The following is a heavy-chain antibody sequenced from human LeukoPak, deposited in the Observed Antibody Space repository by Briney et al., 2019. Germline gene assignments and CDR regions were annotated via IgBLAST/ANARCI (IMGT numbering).Heavy chain of an antibody. D-gene: IGHD3-16*01. V-gene: IGHV3-43*01. Sequence: GGSLRLSCAASGFTFDDYTMHWVRQAPGKGLEWVSLISWDGGSTYYADSVKGRFTISRDNSKNSLYLQMNSLRTEDTALCYCAKAPEGGEFYFDYWGQGTLVTVSS. CDR1: GFTFDDYT. CDR2: ISWDGGST. CDR3: AKAPEGGEFYFDY. J-gene: IGHJ4*02.